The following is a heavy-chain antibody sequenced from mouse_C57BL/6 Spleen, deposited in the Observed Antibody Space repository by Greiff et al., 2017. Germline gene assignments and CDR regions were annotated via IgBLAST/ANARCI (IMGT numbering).Heavy chain of an antibody. J-gene: IGHJ4*01. V-gene: IGHV1-82*01. CDR3: ARSPYDSYAMDY. CDR1: GYAFSSSW. Sequence: VKLMESGPELVKPGASVKISCKASGYAFSSSWMNWVKQRPGKGLEWIGRIYPGDGDTNYNGKFKGKATLTADKSSSTAYMQLSSLTSEDSAVYFCARSPYDSYAMDYWGQGTSVTVFS. CDR2: IYPGDGDT.